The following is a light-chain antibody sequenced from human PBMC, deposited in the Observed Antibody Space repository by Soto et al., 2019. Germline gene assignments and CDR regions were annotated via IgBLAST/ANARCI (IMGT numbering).Light chain of an antibody. Sequence: QSVLTQPPSVSGTPGHKVSISCSGSTSNLGGNTVNWYQQLPGTAPKLLIYTNNQRPSGVPDRFSGSKSGTSASLAISGLRSEDEAYFYCAAWDDSLNAVVFGGGTQLTVL. CDR1: TSNLGGNT. J-gene: IGLJ2*01. CDR2: TNN. V-gene: IGLV1-44*01. CDR3: AAWDDSLNAVV.